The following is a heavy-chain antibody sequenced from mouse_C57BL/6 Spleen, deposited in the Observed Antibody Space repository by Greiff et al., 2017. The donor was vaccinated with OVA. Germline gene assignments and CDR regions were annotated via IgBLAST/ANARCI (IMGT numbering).Heavy chain of an antibody. J-gene: IGHJ4*01. Sequence: VQLQQSGPELVKPGASVKISCKASGYAFSSSWMNWVKQRPGKGLEWIGLIYPGDGDPNYNGTFMGKATLTADKSSSTAYIQLSSLTSEYAAVYFCAKGGNYDAMDSWGQGTSVTVSS. V-gene: IGHV1-82*01. D-gene: IGHD2-1*01. CDR3: AKGGNYDAMDS. CDR1: GYAFSSSW. CDR2: IYPGDGDP.